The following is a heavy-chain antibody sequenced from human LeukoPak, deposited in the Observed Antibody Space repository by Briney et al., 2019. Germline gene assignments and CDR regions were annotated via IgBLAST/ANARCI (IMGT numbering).Heavy chain of an antibody. CDR1: GGSISSSNW. D-gene: IGHD3-22*01. CDR2: IYHSGST. V-gene: IGHV4-4*02. J-gene: IGHJ6*03. Sequence: KPSETLSLTCAVSGGSISSSNWWSWVRQPPGKGLEWIGEIYHSGSTNYNPSLKSRVTMSVDTSKNQFSLKLSSVTAADTAVYYCARGPRVGYYDSSGYYHYYYYMDVWGKGTTVTISS. CDR3: ARGPRVGYYDSSGYYHYYYYMDV.